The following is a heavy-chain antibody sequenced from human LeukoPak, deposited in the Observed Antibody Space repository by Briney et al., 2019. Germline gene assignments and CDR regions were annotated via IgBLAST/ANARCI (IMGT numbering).Heavy chain of an antibody. Sequence: GGSLRLSCAASGFTFSSYSMNWVRQAPGKGLEWVSSISSSSYIYYADSVKGRFTISRDNAKKSLYLQMDSLRADDTAVYYCASTPSVGDYYPWYFDLWGRGTLVTVSS. CDR1: GFTFSSYS. V-gene: IGHV3-21*01. J-gene: IGHJ2*01. D-gene: IGHD1-26*01. CDR2: ISSSSYI. CDR3: ASTPSVGDYYPWYFDL.